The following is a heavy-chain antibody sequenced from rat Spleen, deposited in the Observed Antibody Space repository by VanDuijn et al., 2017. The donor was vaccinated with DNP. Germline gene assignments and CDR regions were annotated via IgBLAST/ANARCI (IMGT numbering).Heavy chain of an antibody. J-gene: IGHJ3*01. CDR1: GFTFSDYY. CDR3: AKVRTTGIPGFAY. Sequence: EVQLVESGGGLVQPGRSLKLSCAASGFTFSDYYMAWIRQAPTKGLEWVAYIRYDGGSTTYGDSVKGRFTISRDNAKNTLYLQMNSLRSEDTATYYCAKVRTTGIPGFAYWGQGTLVTVSS. V-gene: IGHV5-20*01. D-gene: IGHD1-9*01. CDR2: IRYDGGST.